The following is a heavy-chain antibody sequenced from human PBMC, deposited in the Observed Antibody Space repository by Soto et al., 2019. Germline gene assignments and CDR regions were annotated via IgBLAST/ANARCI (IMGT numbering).Heavy chain of an antibody. V-gene: IGHV3-30-3*01. CDR1: GFTFSSYA. J-gene: IGHJ3*02. CDR2: ISYDGSNK. Sequence: QVQLVESGGGVVQPGRSLRLSCAASGFTFSSYAMHWVRQAPGKGLEWVAVISYDGSNKYYADSVKGRFTISRDNSKNTLYLQMNSLRAEDTAVYYCAKEPHRDDAFDIWGQGTMVTVSS. CDR3: AKEPHRDDAFDI.